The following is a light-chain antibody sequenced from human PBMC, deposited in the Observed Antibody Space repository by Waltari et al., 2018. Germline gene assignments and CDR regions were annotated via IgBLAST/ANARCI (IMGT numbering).Light chain of an antibody. CDR3: QQYDDFPST. CDR1: QHILTW. J-gene: IGKJ2*01. CDR2: TAS. V-gene: IGKV1-5*03. Sequence: DLQMPQSPSTLSVPVGDRVTITCRPSQHILTWLAWHQQKPGKPPRLLVHTASILETGVPARFSGSGSGTTFTLTINSLQPDDLATYYCQQYDDFPSTFGQGTKLEIK.